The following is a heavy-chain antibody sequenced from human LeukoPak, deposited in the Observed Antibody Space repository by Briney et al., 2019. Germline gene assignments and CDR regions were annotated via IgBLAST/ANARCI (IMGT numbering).Heavy chain of an antibody. CDR1: GFTFSSYW. J-gene: IGHJ4*02. Sequence: SGGSLRLSCAASGFTFSSYWMHWVRQAPGKGLVWVSRINSDGSGTSYADSVKGRFTISRDNAKNTLYLQMNSLRAEDTAVYYCARGIVGATDDYWGQGTLVTVSS. CDR2: INSDGSGT. D-gene: IGHD1-26*01. CDR3: ARGIVGATDDY. V-gene: IGHV3-74*01.